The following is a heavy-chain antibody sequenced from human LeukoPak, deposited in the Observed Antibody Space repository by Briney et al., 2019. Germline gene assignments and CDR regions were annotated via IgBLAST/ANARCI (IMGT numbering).Heavy chain of an antibody. J-gene: IGHJ4*02. D-gene: IGHD1-14*01. CDR2: FTSSSSTI. CDR3: STDPSC. CDR1: GFTFSRDS. V-gene: IGHV3-48*01. Sequence: PRGSLRLSCAASGFTFSRDSMNWVPEAPGPGLEWVSYFTSSSSTISYADSVKGRVTISNDNAKTTLYFQMNSLRGEDTAVYYCSTDPSCRGRGTLVTVSS.